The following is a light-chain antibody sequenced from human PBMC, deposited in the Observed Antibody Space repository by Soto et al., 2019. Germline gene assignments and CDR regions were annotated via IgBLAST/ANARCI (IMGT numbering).Light chain of an antibody. CDR3: QAWDSSTVV. CDR1: KLGDKY. J-gene: IGLJ2*01. Sequence: SYELTQPPSVSVSPGQTASITCSGDKLGDKYVCWYQQKPGQSPVLVIFQDRKRPSGIPERISGSNSGNTATLTISGTQAMDEADYYCQAWDSSTVVFGGGTQLTVL. CDR2: QDR. V-gene: IGLV3-1*01.